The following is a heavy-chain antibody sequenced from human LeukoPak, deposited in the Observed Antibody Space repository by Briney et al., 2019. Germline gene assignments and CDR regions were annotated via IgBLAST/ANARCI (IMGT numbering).Heavy chain of an antibody. D-gene: IGHD6-13*01. V-gene: IGHV1-18*01. Sequence: ASVKVSCKASGYTFTSYGISWVRQAPGQGLEWMGWISAYNGNTNYAQKLQGRVTMTTDTSTSTAYMELRSLRSDDTAVYYCARDGNTGHSSWYMSYYYYGMDVWGQGTTVTVSS. CDR1: GYTFTSYG. CDR2: ISAYNGNT. CDR3: ARDGNTGHSSWYMSYYYYGMDV. J-gene: IGHJ6*02.